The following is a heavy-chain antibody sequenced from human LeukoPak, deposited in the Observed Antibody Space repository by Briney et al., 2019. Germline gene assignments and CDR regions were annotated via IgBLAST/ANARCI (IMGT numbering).Heavy chain of an antibody. Sequence: GGSLRLSCAASEFTFSSYGMSWVRQAPGKGLEWGSAISGSGGSTYYADSVKGRFTISRDNSKNTLFLQMNSLRAEETAVYYCAKSTSFYGSGSYDYWGQGTLVTVSS. D-gene: IGHD3-10*01. CDR2: ISGSGGST. CDR1: EFTFSSYG. CDR3: AKSTSFYGSGSYDY. V-gene: IGHV3-23*01. J-gene: IGHJ4*02.